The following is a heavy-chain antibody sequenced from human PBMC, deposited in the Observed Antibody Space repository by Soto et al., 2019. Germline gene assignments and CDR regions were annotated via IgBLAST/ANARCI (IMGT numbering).Heavy chain of an antibody. Sequence: QVHLQQWGAGLLKPSETLSLTCAVYGGSFSGYYWSWIRQPPGKGLEWIGEINHSGGTNHNPSLKSRVTMSADTSKNQFSLKLGSVTAADTAVYYCARVVGWNYDFWSGYYKGARWYSVLDVWGRGTPVTVSS. D-gene: IGHD3-3*01. CDR1: GGSFSGYY. CDR2: INHSGGT. J-gene: IGHJ6*02. V-gene: IGHV4-34*02. CDR3: ARVVGWNYDFWSGYYKGARWYSVLDV.